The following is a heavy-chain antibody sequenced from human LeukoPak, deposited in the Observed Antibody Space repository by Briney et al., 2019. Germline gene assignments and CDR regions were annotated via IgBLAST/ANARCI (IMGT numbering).Heavy chain of an antibody. V-gene: IGHV1-2*02. CDR3: ARGEEIVVGLLGYYYYMDV. D-gene: IGHD2-2*01. J-gene: IGHJ6*03. CDR1: GYTSTGYY. Sequence: ASVKVSCKASGYTSTGYYMHWVRQAPGQGLEWMGWINPNSGGTNYAQKFQGRVTMTRDTSISTACMELSRLRSDDTAVYYCARGEEIVVGLLGYYYYMDVWGKGTTVTVSS. CDR2: INPNSGGT.